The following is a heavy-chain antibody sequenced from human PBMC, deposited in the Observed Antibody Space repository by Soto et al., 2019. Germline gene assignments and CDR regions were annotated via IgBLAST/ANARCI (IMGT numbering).Heavy chain of an antibody. CDR2: ISGSGGST. Sequence: EVQLLESGGGLVQPGGSLRLSCAASGCTFSSYAMRWVRQAPGKGLEWVSAISGSGGSTYYADSVKGRFTISRDNTKNTLYLQMNSLRAEDTAVYYCAKDHADGGMTTDYWGQVTLVTVSS. CDR1: GCTFSSYA. V-gene: IGHV3-23*01. D-gene: IGHD4-17*01. CDR3: AKDHADGGMTTDY. J-gene: IGHJ4*02.